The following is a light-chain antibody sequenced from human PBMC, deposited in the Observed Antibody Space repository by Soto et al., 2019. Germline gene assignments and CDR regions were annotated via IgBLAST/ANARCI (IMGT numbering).Light chain of an antibody. CDR2: KAS. J-gene: IGKJ1*01. Sequence: DIQMTQSPSTLSGSVGDRVTITCRASQTISSWLAWYQQKPGQAPKLLIYKASTLKSGVPSRFSGSGSGTEFTLTISSLQPDDFATYYCQHYKSYSEAFGQGTKVDI. CDR3: QHYKSYSEA. V-gene: IGKV1-5*03. CDR1: QTISSW.